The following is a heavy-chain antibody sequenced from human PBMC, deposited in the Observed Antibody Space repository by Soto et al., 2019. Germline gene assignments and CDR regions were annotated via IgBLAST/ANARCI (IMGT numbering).Heavy chain of an antibody. V-gene: IGHV3-23*01. CDR1: GFTFSSYA. D-gene: IGHD6-13*01. CDR3: AKETLGLGSSSWYGREYGMDV. Sequence: PGGSLRLSCAASGFTFSSYAMSWVRQAPGKGLEWVSAISGSGGSTYYADSVKGRFTISRDNSKNTLYLQMNSLRAEDTAVYYCAKETLGLGSSSWYGREYGMDVWGQGTTVTVSS. J-gene: IGHJ6*02. CDR2: ISGSGGST.